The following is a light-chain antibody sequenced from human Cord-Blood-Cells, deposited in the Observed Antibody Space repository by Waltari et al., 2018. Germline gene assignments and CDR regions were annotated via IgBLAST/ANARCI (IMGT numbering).Light chain of an antibody. CDR1: RSNIGSNT. CDR3: AAWDDSLNGYV. V-gene: IGLV1-44*01. J-gene: IGLJ1*01. CDR2: SNN. Sequence: QSVLTQPPSASGTPGQRLTISCSGSRSNIGSNTVNWYQQLPGTAPKLLIYSNNQRPSGVPDRFSGSKSGTSASLAISGLQSEDEADYYCAAWDDSLNGYVFGTGTKVTVL.